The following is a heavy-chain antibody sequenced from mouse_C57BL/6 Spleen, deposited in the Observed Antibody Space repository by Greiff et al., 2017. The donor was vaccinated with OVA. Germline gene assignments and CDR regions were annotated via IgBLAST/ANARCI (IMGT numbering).Heavy chain of an antibody. D-gene: IGHD2-3*01. CDR1: GYTFTSYW. V-gene: IGHV1-50*01. J-gene: IGHJ4*01. CDR3: ARVWDGYYKVDY. CDR2: IDPSDSYT. Sequence: QVQLQQPGAELVKPGASVKLSCKASGYTFTSYWMQWVKQRPGQGLEWIGEIDPSDSYTNYNQKFKGKATLTVDTSSSTAYMQLSSLTSEDSAVYYCARVWDGYYKVDYWGQGTSVTVSS.